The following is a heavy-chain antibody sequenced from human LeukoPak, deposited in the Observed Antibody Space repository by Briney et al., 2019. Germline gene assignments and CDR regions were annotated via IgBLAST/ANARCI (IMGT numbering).Heavy chain of an antibody. V-gene: IGHV1-2*02. CDR1: GYTFTGYY. CDR2: ISPNSGGT. D-gene: IGHD6-13*01. J-gene: IGHJ4*02. CDR3: ARVQNLRQQLNGLGLGY. Sequence: ASVKVSCKASGYTFTGYYMHWVRQAPGQGLEWMGWISPNSGGTNYAQKFQGRVTMTRDTSISTAYMELSRLRSDDTAVYYCARVQNLRQQLNGLGLGYWGQGTLVTVSS.